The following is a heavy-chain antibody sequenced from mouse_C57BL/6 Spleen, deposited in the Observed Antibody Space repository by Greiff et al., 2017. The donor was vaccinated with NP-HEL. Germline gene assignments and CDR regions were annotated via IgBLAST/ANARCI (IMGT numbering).Heavy chain of an antibody. CDR3: TTIVYSNPFAY. J-gene: IGHJ3*01. V-gene: IGHV14-1*01. D-gene: IGHD2-5*01. CDR1: GFNIKDYY. Sequence: VQLKQSGAELVRPGASVKLSCTASGFNIKDYYMHWVKQRPEQGLEWIGRIDPEDGDTEYAPKFQGKATMTADTSSNTAYLQLSSLTSEDTAVYYCTTIVYSNPFAYWGQGTLVTVSA. CDR2: IDPEDGDT.